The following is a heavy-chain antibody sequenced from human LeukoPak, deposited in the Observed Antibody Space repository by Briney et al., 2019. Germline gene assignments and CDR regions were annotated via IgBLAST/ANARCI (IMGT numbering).Heavy chain of an antibody. J-gene: IGHJ4*02. CDR3: ARDLRGYSYGLGTTFDY. V-gene: IGHV7-4-1*02. Sequence: ASVKVSCTASGYTFTRYAMNWVRQAPGQGLEWMGWINTNTGNPTYAQGFTGRFVFSLDTSVSTAYLQISSLKAEDTAVYFCARDLRGYSYGLGTTFDYWGQGTLVTVSS. CDR1: GYTFTRYA. CDR2: INTNTGNP. D-gene: IGHD5-18*01.